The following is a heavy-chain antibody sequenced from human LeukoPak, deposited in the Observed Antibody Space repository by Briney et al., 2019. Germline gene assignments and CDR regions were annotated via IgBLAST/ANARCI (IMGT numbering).Heavy chain of an antibody. D-gene: IGHD4-17*01. CDR3: ARDPAVTNFDY. Sequence: GGSLRLSCAASGFTFSSYSMNWVRQAPGKGLEWVANIKQDGSEKYYVDSVKGRFTISRDNAKNSLYLQMNSLRAEDTALYYCARDPAVTNFDYWGQGTLVTVSS. CDR2: IKQDGSEK. J-gene: IGHJ4*02. CDR1: GFTFSSYS. V-gene: IGHV3-7*03.